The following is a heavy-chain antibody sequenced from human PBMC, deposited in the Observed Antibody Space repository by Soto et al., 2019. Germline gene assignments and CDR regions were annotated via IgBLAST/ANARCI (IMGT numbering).Heavy chain of an antibody. V-gene: IGHV3-15*01. D-gene: IGHD3-9*01. Sequence: GGSLRLSCAASEFTFANAWISWVRQAPGKGLEWVGRIKSKADGGTTDYAAPVKGRFTISRDESQNTVYLQMNSLKTEDTAVYYCTTGRYYDILTGYHNVAYWGQGALVTVSS. CDR3: TTGRYYDILTGYHNVAY. J-gene: IGHJ4*02. CDR1: EFTFANAW. CDR2: IKSKADGGTT.